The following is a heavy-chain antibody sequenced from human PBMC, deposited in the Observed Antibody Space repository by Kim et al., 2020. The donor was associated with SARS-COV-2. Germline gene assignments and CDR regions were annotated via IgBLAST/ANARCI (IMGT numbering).Heavy chain of an antibody. V-gene: IGHV1-2*06. Sequence: ASVKVSCKASGYTFTGYYMHWVRQAPGQGLEWMGRINPNSGGTNYAQKFQGRVTMTRDTSISTAYMELSRLRSDDTAVYYCARDQGLYGDYGVIGPWGQGTLVTVSS. D-gene: IGHD4-17*01. J-gene: IGHJ5*02. CDR1: GYTFTGYY. CDR2: INPNSGGT. CDR3: ARDQGLYGDYGVIGP.